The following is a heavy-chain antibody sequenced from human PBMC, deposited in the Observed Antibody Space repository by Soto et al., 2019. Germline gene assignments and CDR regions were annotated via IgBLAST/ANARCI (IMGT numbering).Heavy chain of an antibody. Sequence: ASVKVSCKASGYSFTSYYLQWVRQAPGQGLEWMGIIKPSDGSTSYTQKFQDRVTIAADTSTNTVYMELSSLTSEVTAVYYCARSAPFDIYAITPVEFWGQGTLVTVSS. V-gene: IGHV1-46*01. CDR1: GYSFTSYY. D-gene: IGHD3-9*01. J-gene: IGHJ4*02. CDR2: IKPSDGST. CDR3: ARSAPFDIYAITPVEF.